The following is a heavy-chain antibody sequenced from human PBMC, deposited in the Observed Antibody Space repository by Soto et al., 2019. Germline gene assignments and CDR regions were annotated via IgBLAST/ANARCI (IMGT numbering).Heavy chain of an antibody. CDR2: IYYSGST. V-gene: IGHV4-61*01. Sequence: SETLSLTCTVSGGSVISGSYYWSWIRQPPGKGLEWIGYIYYSGSTNYNPSLKSRVTISVDTSKNQFSLKLSSVTAADTAVYYCARVDYYDSSGSWELFDYWGQGTLVTVSS. J-gene: IGHJ4*02. CDR3: ARVDYYDSSGSWELFDY. D-gene: IGHD3-22*01. CDR1: GGSVISGSYY.